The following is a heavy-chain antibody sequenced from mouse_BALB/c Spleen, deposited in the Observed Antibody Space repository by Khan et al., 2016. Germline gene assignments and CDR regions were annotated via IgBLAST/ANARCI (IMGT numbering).Heavy chain of an antibody. Sequence: EVQLQESGPSLVKPSQTLSLTCSVTGDSITSGYWNWIRKFPGNKLEYMGYISYSGGTYNNPSLKSRISITRDTSKNQYYLQLNSVTTEDTGTYYCGRCEGSSYVRGMDYWGQGLSVTVSS. CDR3: GRCEGSSYVRGMDY. V-gene: IGHV3-8*02. D-gene: IGHD1-1*01. CDR1: GDSITSGY. CDR2: ISYSGGT. J-gene: IGHJ4*01.